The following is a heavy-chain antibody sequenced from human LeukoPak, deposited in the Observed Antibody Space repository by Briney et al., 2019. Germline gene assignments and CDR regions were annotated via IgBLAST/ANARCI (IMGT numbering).Heavy chain of an antibody. J-gene: IGHJ3*02. CDR2: IYYSGNT. D-gene: IGHD3-22*01. V-gene: IGHV4-39*07. CDR3: ARDQAAYYDRSGYHYSSTAAAFDI. Sequence: SETLSLTCTVSGGSISSSSYYRTWIRQPPGKGLEWIGSIYYSGNTYYNPSLKSRVTISVDTSKNQFSLKLSSVTAADTAVYYCARDQAAYYDRSGYHYSSTAAAFDIWGQGTVVTVSS. CDR1: GGSISSSSYY.